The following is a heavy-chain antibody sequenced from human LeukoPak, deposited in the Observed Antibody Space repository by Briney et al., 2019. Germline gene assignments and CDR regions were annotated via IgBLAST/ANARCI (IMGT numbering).Heavy chain of an antibody. D-gene: IGHD3/OR15-3a*01. CDR3: ARQTGSGLFILP. CDR2: IYYSGNT. V-gene: IGHV4-39*01. CDR1: GVSISSSNSY. J-gene: IGHJ4*02. Sequence: SEALSLTCTVSGVSISSSNSYWGWIRQPPGKGLEWIGSIYYSGNTYYNASLKSQVSISIDTSKNRFSLKLTSVTAADTAVYYCARQTGSGLFILPGGQGTLVTVSS.